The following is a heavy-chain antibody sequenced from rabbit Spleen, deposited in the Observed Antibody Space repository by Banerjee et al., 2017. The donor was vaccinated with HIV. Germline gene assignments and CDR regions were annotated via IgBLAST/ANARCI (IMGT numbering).Heavy chain of an antibody. Sequence: QEQLVESGGGLVQPGGSLKLSCKASGFDFSSYGVSWVRQAPGKGLEWIGYIDPVFGSAYSASWVNGRFSISRENTQNTVSLQLNSLTAADTATYFCARGGGLWGPGTLVTVS. CDR2: IDPVFGSA. V-gene: IGHV1S47*01. CDR1: GFDFSSYG. CDR3: ARGGGL. J-gene: IGHJ4*01.